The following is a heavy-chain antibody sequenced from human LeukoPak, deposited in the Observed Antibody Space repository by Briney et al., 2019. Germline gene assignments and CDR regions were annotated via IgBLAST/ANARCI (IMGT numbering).Heavy chain of an antibody. V-gene: IGHV5-51*01. J-gene: IGHJ3*02. CDR2: IYPGDSDT. CDR3: ARHHDKGVQRAFDI. CDR1: GYTFSTYW. D-gene: IGHD3-10*01. Sequence: GESLQISCKGSGYTFSTYWIGWVRQVPGKGLEWMGIIYPGDSDTRDSPSFQGHVTMSADKSIAYLQWSSLKASDTGMYYCARHHDKGVQRAFDIWGQGTMVIVSS.